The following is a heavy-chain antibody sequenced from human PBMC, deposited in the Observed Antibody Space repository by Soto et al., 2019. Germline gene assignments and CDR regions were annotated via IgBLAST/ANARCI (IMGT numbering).Heavy chain of an antibody. D-gene: IGHD1-20*01. Sequence: LRLSCAASGFTFYSYAMSWVRQAPGKGLEWVSTIGSVGGDTYYADSVKGRFTISRDDSKNTLLLQMNSLRAEDTAVYYCVKDRMAYNSVWDPFDIWGHGTMVTVSS. CDR3: VKDRMAYNSVWDPFDI. V-gene: IGHV3-23*01. CDR1: GFTFYSYA. CDR2: IGSVGGDT. J-gene: IGHJ3*02.